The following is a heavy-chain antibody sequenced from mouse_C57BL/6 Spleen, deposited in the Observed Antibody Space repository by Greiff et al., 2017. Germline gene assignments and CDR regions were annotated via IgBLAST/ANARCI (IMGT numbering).Heavy chain of an antibody. V-gene: IGHV1-4*01. CDR1: GYTFTSYT. J-gene: IGHJ4*01. D-gene: IGHD2-1*01. Sequence: QVQLQQSGAELARPGASVKMSCKASGYTFTSYTMHWVKQRPGQGLEWIGYINPSSGYTKYNQKFKDKATLTADKSSSTAYMQLSSLTSEDSAVYYCARDLYGNYGDYAMDYWGQGTSVTVSS. CDR2: INPSSGYT. CDR3: ARDLYGNYGDYAMDY.